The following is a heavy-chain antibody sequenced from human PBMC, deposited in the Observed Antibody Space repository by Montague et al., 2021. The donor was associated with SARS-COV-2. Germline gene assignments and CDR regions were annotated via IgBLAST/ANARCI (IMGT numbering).Heavy chain of an antibody. D-gene: IGHD4-17*01. CDR3: AMRGGALDAFDI. Sequence: SETLSLTCTVSGGSIRTSSYYWGWIRRPPGEGLDWIGSIYYSGSTYCNPSLKSRVTISVDTSKNQFSLKLSSVTAADTAVYYCAMRGGALDAFDIWGQGTMVIVSS. CDR1: GGSIRTSSYY. J-gene: IGHJ3*02. CDR2: IYYSGST. V-gene: IGHV4-39*01.